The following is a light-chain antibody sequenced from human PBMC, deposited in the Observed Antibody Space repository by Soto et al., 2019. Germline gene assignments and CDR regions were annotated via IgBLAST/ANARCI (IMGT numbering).Light chain of an antibody. CDR1: QNVRSDY. J-gene: IGKJ4*01. Sequence: EIVLTQSPATLSLSPGDRATLSCRASQNVRSDYFAWYQQKPGQAPRVIIFGVSTRASATPDRFRGSGSGTYFTLTISRLEPDDFAMYYCQQYGNSPLTLGGGTKVDIK. CDR2: GVS. CDR3: QQYGNSPLT. V-gene: IGKV3-20*01.